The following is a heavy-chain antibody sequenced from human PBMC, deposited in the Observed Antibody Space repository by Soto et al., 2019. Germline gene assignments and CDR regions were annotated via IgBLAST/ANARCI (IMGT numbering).Heavy chain of an antibody. V-gene: IGHV4-59*01. J-gene: IGHJ6*03. CDR3: ARVYSNYDYFYMDV. D-gene: IGHD4-4*01. CDR2: IYYSGST. Sequence: SETLSLTCTVSGGSISSYYWSWIRQPPGKGLEWIGYIYYSGSTNYNPSLKSRVTISVDTSKNQFSLKLSSVTAADTAVYYCARVYSNYDYFYMDVWGEGTTVTVSS. CDR1: GGSISSYY.